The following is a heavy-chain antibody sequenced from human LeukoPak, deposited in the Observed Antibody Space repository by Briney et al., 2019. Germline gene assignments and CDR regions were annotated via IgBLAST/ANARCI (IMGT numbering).Heavy chain of an antibody. CDR1: GFTFSSYS. CDR2: ISSSSSYI. J-gene: IGHJ4*02. V-gene: IGHV3-21*01. Sequence: GGSLRLSCAASGFTFSSYSMNWVRQAPGKGLEWVSSISSSSSYIYYADSVKGRFTISRDNAKNSLYLQMNSLRAEDTAVYYCARSSPYYDILTGYYSVFDYWGQGTLVTVSS. D-gene: IGHD3-9*01. CDR3: ARSSPYYDILTGYYSVFDY.